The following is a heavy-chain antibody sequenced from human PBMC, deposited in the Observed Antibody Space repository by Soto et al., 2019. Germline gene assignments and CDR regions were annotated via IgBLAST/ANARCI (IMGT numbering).Heavy chain of an antibody. Sequence: GGSLRLSCAASGFTFSSNYMSWVRQAPGKGLEWVSVIYSGGSTYYADSVKGGFTISRDNSKNTLYLQMNSLRAEDTAVYYCAIIAAAGDSYNWFDPWGQGTLVTVSS. V-gene: IGHV3-66*01. J-gene: IGHJ5*02. CDR2: IYSGGST. CDR1: GFTFSSNY. D-gene: IGHD6-13*01. CDR3: AIIAAAGDSYNWFDP.